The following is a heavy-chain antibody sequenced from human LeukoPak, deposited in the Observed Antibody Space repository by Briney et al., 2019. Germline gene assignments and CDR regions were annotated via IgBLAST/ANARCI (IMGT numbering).Heavy chain of an antibody. D-gene: IGHD6-19*01. V-gene: IGHV3-30-3*01. CDR2: ISYDGSNK. CDR1: GFTFSSYA. CDR3: AGSYIAVAGTDSDY. Sequence: GGSLRLSCAASGFTFSSYAMHWVRQAPGKGLEWVAVISYDGSNKYYADSVKGRFTISRDNSKNTLYLQMNSLRAEDTAVYYCAGSYIAVAGTDSDYWGRGTLVTVSS. J-gene: IGHJ4*02.